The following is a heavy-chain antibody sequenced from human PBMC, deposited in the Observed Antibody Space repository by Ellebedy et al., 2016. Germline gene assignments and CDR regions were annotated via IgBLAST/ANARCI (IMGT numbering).Heavy chain of an antibody. D-gene: IGHD4-17*01. CDR3: AREGNYGTSMDPFDI. J-gene: IGHJ3*02. V-gene: IGHV3-13*01. Sequence: GGSLRLSCAASGFTVSTNYMKWVRQPTGKGLEWVSAIGSAGNTFYTDSVKGRFTISRENAKNSFYLKMNSLRAGDTAVYYCAREGNYGTSMDPFDIWGQGTMVTVSS. CDR2: IGSAGNT. CDR1: GFTVSTNY.